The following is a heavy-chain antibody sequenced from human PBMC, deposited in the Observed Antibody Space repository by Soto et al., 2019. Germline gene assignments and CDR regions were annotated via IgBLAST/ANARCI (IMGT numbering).Heavy chain of an antibody. Sequence: GGSLRLSCAASGFTFDDYAMHWVRQAPGKGLEWVSGISWNSGSIGYADSVKGRFTISRDNAKNSLYLQMNSLRAEDTALYYCAKEVGYCSSTSCGGADYYYYYYMDVWGKGTTVTVSS. J-gene: IGHJ6*03. V-gene: IGHV3-9*01. CDR2: ISWNSGSI. CDR1: GFTFDDYA. CDR3: AKEVGYCSSTSCGGADYYYYYYMDV. D-gene: IGHD2-2*01.